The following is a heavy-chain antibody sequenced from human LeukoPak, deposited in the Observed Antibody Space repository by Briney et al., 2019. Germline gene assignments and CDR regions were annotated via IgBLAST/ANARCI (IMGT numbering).Heavy chain of an antibody. CDR2: INPNSGGT. D-gene: IGHD3-10*01. Sequence: ASVKVSCKTSGYTFTGYLMHWVRQAPGQGLEWMGRINPNSGGTNYAQKFQGRVTMTRDTSISTAYMELSSLRSEDTAVYYCATYGSGSYEFDYSFDYWGQGTLVTVSS. J-gene: IGHJ4*02. CDR1: GYTFTGYL. V-gene: IGHV1-2*06. CDR3: ATYGSGSYEFDYSFDY.